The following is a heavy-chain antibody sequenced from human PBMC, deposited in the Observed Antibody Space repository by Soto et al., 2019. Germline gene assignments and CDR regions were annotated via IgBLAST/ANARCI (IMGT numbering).Heavy chain of an antibody. CDR2: IYYSGST. CDR1: GGSISSYY. Sequence: SETLSLTCTVSGGSISSYYWSWIRQPPGRGLEWIGYIYYSGSTNYNPSLKSRVTISVDTSKNQFSLKLSSVTAADTAVYYCARVGYFDWLSPYYYGMDVWGQGTTVTVSS. J-gene: IGHJ6*02. D-gene: IGHD3-9*01. V-gene: IGHV4-59*01. CDR3: ARVGYFDWLSPYYYGMDV.